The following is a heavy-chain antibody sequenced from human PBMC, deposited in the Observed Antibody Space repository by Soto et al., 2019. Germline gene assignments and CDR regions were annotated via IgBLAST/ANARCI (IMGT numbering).Heavy chain of an antibody. Sequence: GGSLRLSCAASGFTFSSYGMHWVRQAPGKGLEWVAVISYDGSNKYYADSVKGRFTISRDNSKNTLYLRMNSLRAEDTAVYYCAKDRFRYCSGGSCSPDYWGQGTLVTVPQ. D-gene: IGHD2-15*01. CDR2: ISYDGSNK. CDR3: AKDRFRYCSGGSCSPDY. CDR1: GFTFSSYG. J-gene: IGHJ4*02. V-gene: IGHV3-30*18.